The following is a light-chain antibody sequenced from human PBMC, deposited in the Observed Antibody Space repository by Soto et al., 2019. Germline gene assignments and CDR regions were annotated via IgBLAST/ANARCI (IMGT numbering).Light chain of an antibody. Sequence: EIVLTKSPATLSLSPGERASLSCRASQRVSSYLACYQQKPGQVPRLLIYDASNRATGIPARFSGSGSGTAVTLTIGSLVREDFAVYYCQQRSNWPQIFGGGTKVEIK. CDR3: QQRSNWPQI. J-gene: IGKJ4*01. CDR2: DAS. CDR1: QRVSSY. V-gene: IGKV3-11*01.